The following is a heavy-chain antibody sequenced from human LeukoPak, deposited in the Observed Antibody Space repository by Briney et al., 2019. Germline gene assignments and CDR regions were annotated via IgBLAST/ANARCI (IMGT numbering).Heavy chain of an antibody. CDR2: IYYTGNT. J-gene: IGHJ4*02. V-gene: IGHV4-59*01. CDR3: ARGPLYEYHSGTFVN. D-gene: IGHD3-10*01. Sequence: SETRSLTCSVSGGSITTFFWNWIRQPPGKGLEWIGSIYYTGNTHYNSSLKSRVTVSQDTSRNRVSLKLTSVTAANTAVYYCARGPLYEYHSGTFVNWGQGTLVTVSS. CDR1: GGSITTFF.